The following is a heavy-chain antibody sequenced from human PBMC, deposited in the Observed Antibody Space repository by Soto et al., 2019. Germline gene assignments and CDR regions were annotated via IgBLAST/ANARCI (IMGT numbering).Heavy chain of an antibody. CDR2: ISTHNGNT. CDR3: AREGILGLFDAYDL. Sequence: ASVKVSCKASVFTSSGISWVRQAPGQRLEWMGWISTHNGNTIYAQKFQGRVIMTMDTSTTTVYMELRSLRPDDTAVYLCAREGILGLFDAYDLWGQGTMVTVSS. CDR1: VFTSSG. D-gene: IGHD3-3*01. J-gene: IGHJ3*01. V-gene: IGHV1-18*04.